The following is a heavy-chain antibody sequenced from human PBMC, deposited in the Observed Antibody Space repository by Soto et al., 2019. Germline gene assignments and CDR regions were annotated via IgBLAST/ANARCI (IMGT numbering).Heavy chain of an antibody. D-gene: IGHD6-6*01. CDR1: GFTFSSYG. CDR3: ERVGQLGDFDI. Sequence: PGGSLRLSCAASGFTFSSYGMHWVRQAPGKGLEWVAVIWYDGSNKYYADSVKGRFTISRDNSKNTLYLQMNSLRAEDTAVYYCERVGQLGDFDIWGQGTMVTVSS. CDR2: IWYDGSNK. J-gene: IGHJ3*02. V-gene: IGHV3-33*01.